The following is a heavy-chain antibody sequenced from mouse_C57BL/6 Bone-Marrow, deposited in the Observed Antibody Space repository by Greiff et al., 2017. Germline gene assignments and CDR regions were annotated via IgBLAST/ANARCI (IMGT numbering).Heavy chain of an antibody. CDR1: GYTFTSYW. J-gene: IGHJ1*03. V-gene: IGHV1-55*01. CDR3: ARKDYDYDGDWYFDV. Sequence: QVQLQQPGAELVKPGASVKMSCKASGYTFTSYWITWVKQRPGQGLEWIGDIYPGSGSTNYNEKFKSKATLTVDTSSSTAYMQLSSLTSEDSAVYYCARKDYDYDGDWYFDVWGTGTTVTVSS. D-gene: IGHD2-4*01. CDR2: IYPGSGST.